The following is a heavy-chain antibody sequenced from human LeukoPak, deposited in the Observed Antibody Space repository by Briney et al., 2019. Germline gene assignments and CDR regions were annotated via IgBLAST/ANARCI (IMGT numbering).Heavy chain of an antibody. Sequence: PSETLSLTCAVSGYSISSGYYWGWIRQPPGKGLERIGSIYHSGSTYYNPSLKSRVTISVDTSKNQFSLKLSSVTAADTAVYYCAVSVVVPGGDAFDIWGQGTMVTVSS. V-gene: IGHV4-38-2*01. CDR2: IYHSGST. CDR3: AVSVVVPGGDAFDI. D-gene: IGHD2-2*01. J-gene: IGHJ3*02. CDR1: GYSISSGYY.